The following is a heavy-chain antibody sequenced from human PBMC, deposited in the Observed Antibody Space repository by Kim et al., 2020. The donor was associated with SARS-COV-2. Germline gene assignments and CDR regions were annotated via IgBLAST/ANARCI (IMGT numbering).Heavy chain of an antibody. D-gene: IGHD3-3*01. V-gene: IGHV4-31*03. CDR2: IYYSGST. Sequence: SETLSLTCTVSGGSISSGGYYWSWIRQHPGKGLEWIGYIYYSGSTYYNPSLKSRVTISVDTSKNQFSLKLSSVTAADTAVYYCARGGYDFWSGYYSWFDPWGQGTLVTVSS. J-gene: IGHJ5*02. CDR3: ARGGYDFWSGYYSWFDP. CDR1: GGSISSGGYY.